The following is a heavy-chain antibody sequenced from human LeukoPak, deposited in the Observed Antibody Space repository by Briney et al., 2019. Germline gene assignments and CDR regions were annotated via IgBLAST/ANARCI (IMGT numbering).Heavy chain of an antibody. J-gene: IGHJ4*02. CDR2: ISGSGGSS. CDR3: AKAATNYNILTGYYHFDY. V-gene: IGHV3-23*01. Sequence: GGSLRLSCAASEFTFSSHDMSWVRQAPGKGLEWVSAISGSGGSSYYADSVKGRFTISRDISKNTLYLQMNSLRADDTAVYYCAKAATNYNILTGYYHFDYWGQGTLVTVSS. D-gene: IGHD3-9*01. CDR1: EFTFSSHD.